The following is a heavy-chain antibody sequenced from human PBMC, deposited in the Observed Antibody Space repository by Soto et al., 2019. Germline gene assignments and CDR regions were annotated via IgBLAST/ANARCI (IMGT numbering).Heavy chain of an antibody. J-gene: IGHJ5*01. V-gene: IGHV1-2*06. Sequence: ASVKVSCKVSGYTFTDYYMHWLRQAPGQGPEWMGRINPSSGGTFYAQKFQGRVTMTSDASMTTAFLEVTSLASDDAAVYYCARDRRALAPFDGLAAWGQGTSVTVSS. CDR3: ARDRRALAPFDGLAA. CDR2: INPSSGGT. D-gene: IGHD3-9*01. CDR1: GYTFTDYY.